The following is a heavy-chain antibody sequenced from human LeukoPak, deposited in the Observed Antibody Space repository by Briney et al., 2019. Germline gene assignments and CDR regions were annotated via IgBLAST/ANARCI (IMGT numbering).Heavy chain of an antibody. CDR3: AKDMGPTYYYDSSGSNYYYYYGMDV. Sequence: GRSLRLSCAASGFTFDDYAMHWVRQAPGKGPEWVSGISWNSGSIGYADSVKGRFTISRDNAKNSLYLQMNSLRAEDTALYYCAKDMGPTYYYDSSGSNYYYYYGMDVWGQGTTVTVSS. J-gene: IGHJ6*02. V-gene: IGHV3-9*01. D-gene: IGHD3-22*01. CDR1: GFTFDDYA. CDR2: ISWNSGSI.